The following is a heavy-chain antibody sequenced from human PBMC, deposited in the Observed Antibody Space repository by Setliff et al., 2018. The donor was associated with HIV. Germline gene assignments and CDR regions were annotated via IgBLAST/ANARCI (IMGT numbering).Heavy chain of an antibody. CDR3: AREPDSIPYDY. Sequence: SETLSLTCAVYGGSLTNYYWSWIRQSPGKGLEWIGSIYHSGSTYYNPSLKSRVTISVDTSKNQFSLKLSSVTAADTAVYYCAREPDSIPYDYWGQGTLVTVSS. J-gene: IGHJ4*02. CDR2: IYHSGST. D-gene: IGHD4-4*01. CDR1: GGSLTNYY. V-gene: IGHV4-34*01.